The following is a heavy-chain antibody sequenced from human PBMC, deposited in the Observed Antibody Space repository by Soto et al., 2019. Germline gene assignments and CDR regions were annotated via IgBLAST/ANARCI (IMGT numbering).Heavy chain of an antibody. CDR3: ARDRATMVRGVIPRWFDP. CDR1: GGSISSGGYY. CDR2: INHGGST. Sequence: SETLSLTCTVSGGSISSGGYYWSWIRQPPGKGLEWIGEINHGGSTNYNPSLKSRVTISVDTSKNQFSLKLSSVTAADTAVYYCARDRATMVRGVIPRWFDPWGQGTLVTVSS. D-gene: IGHD3-10*01. V-gene: IGHV4-39*07. J-gene: IGHJ5*02.